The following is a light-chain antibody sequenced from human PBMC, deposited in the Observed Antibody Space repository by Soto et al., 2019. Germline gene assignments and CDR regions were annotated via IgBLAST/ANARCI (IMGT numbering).Light chain of an antibody. V-gene: IGLV1-51*01. Sequence: QSVLTQPPSVSEAPGQKVTISCSGSSSNIGRNYVSWYQHLPGTAPKLLIYDNDKRPSGIPDRFSGSTSGTSATLGISGLQTGDEADYYCGSWDNSLSVVVFGGGTKVTVL. CDR2: DND. CDR1: SSNIGRNY. J-gene: IGLJ2*01. CDR3: GSWDNSLSVVV.